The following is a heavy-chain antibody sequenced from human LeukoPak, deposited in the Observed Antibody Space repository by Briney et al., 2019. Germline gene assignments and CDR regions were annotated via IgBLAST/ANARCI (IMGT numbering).Heavy chain of an antibody. CDR2: INQSGSI. J-gene: IGHJ3*02. Sequence: SETLSLTCGVYGRSFRGYYCSSVRQPPGKGVEWIGEINQSGSINYKPSLKSRVTISVDTSKNQFSLKLSSVTAADTAVYYCARAPYHYESSAYNRRVLNAFDMWGQGTMVTVSS. V-gene: IGHV4-34*01. CDR1: GRSFRGYY. D-gene: IGHD3-22*01. CDR3: ARAPYHYESSAYNRRVLNAFDM.